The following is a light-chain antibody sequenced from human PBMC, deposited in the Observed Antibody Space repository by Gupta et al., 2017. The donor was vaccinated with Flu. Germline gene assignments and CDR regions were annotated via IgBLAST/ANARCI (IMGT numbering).Light chain of an antibody. CDR3: HQVGTIPFT. CDR1: RDVSSNF. V-gene: IGKV3-20*01. Sequence: EIVLTQSPDTLSLSPGERATLSCRASRDVSSNFLAWYQQKPGQAPRLLMSEASYRATGTPATFSGSGSGRDFTLTIIRLEPHDVAVYYCHQVGTIPFTFGHGTKVDIK. J-gene: IGKJ3*01. CDR2: EAS.